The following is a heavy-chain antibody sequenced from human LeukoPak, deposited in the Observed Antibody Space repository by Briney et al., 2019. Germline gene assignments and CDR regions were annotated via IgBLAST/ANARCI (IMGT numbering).Heavy chain of an antibody. CDR3: ARSYYDSSGYSYYFDY. CDR2: IDWDDDK. Sequence: SGPTLVNPTQTFTLTCTFSGFSLSTSGMCVSWIRQPPGKALEWLARIDWDDDKYYSTSLKTRLTISKDTSKNQVVLTMTNVDPVDTATYYCARSYYDSSGYSYYFDYWGQGTLVTVSS. D-gene: IGHD3-22*01. CDR1: GFSLSTSGMC. V-gene: IGHV2-70*11. J-gene: IGHJ4*02.